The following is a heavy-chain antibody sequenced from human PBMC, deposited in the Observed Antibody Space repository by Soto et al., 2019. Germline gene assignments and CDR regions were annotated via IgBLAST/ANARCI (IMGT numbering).Heavy chain of an antibody. Sequence: GGSLRLSCAASGFTFSGSAMHWVRQASGKGLEWVGRIRSKADSYATAYAASVKGRFTISRDDSKNTAYLQMNSLKTEDAAVYYCTRFAEYLGFDYWGQGTLVTVSS. CDR3: TRFAEYLGFDY. D-gene: IGHD3-16*01. V-gene: IGHV3-73*01. J-gene: IGHJ4*02. CDR1: GFTFSGSA. CDR2: IRSKADSYAT.